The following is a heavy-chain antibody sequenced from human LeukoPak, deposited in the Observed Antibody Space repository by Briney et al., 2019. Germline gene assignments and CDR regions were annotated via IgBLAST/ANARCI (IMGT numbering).Heavy chain of an antibody. V-gene: IGHV4-31*03. J-gene: IGHJ3*02. CDR2: IYYSAST. Sequence: SETLSLTCTVSVGSISSVGYYWRWIRQPPGKGLEWIGYIYYSASTYYNPSLKSRVTISVDTSKNQFSLKLSSVTAADTAVYYCARYCGGDCYFLSDAFDIWGQGTMVTVPS. CDR1: VGSISSVGYY. D-gene: IGHD2-21*02. CDR3: ARYCGGDCYFLSDAFDI.